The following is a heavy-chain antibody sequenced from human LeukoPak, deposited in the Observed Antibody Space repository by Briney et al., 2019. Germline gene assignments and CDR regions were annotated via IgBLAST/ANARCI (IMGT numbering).Heavy chain of an antibody. Sequence: ASVKVSCKASGYTFTSYGISWVRQAPGQGLGWMGWISAYNGNTNYAQKLQGRVTMTTDTSTSTAYMELRSLRSDDTAVYYCARMGDTIFGVVTYYGMDVWGQGTTVTVSS. D-gene: IGHD3-3*01. CDR3: ARMGDTIFGVVTYYGMDV. J-gene: IGHJ6*02. CDR2: ISAYNGNT. V-gene: IGHV1-18*01. CDR1: GYTFTSYG.